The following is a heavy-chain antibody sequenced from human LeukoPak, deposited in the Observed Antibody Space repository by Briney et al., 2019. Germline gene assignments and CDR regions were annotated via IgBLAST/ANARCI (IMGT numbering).Heavy chain of an antibody. Sequence: PGGSLRLSCAASGFTFSGYDMNWVRQAPGKGLEWVSSISGSSSYIYYADSLKGRFTISRDNAKKSVYLQMNSLRAEDTAVYYCARGSSNVAARNNWFDPWGQGTLVTVSS. V-gene: IGHV3-21*01. CDR2: ISGSSSYI. CDR3: ARGSSNVAARNNWFDP. D-gene: IGHD6-6*01. J-gene: IGHJ5*02. CDR1: GFTFSGYD.